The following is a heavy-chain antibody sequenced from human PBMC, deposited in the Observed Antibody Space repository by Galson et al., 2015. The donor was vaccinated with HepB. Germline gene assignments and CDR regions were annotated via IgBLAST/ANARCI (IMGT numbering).Heavy chain of an antibody. V-gene: IGHV7-4-1*02. D-gene: IGHD6-19*01. Sequence: SVKVSCKASGYTFNRYAMNWVRQAPGQGLEWMGWINTNTGSPTYAQGFTGRFVFSLDTSVSTAYLQISSLKAEDTAVYYCARANSSGWYDYWGQGTLVTVSS. CDR3: ARANSSGWYDY. CDR1: GYTFNRYA. J-gene: IGHJ4*02. CDR2: INTNTGSP.